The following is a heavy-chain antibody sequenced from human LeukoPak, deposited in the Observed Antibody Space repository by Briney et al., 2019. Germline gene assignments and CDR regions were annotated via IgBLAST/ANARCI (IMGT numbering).Heavy chain of an antibody. CDR3: ARPRYCSSTSCSYYYYGMDV. CDR1: GGSISSYY. V-gene: IGHV4-59*01. Sequence: PSETLSLTCTVSGGSISSYYWSWIRQPPGKGLEWIGYIYYSGSTNYNPSLKSRVTISVDTSKNQFSLKLSSVTAADTAVYYCARPRYCSSTSCSYYYYGMDVWGQGTTVTVSS. D-gene: IGHD2-2*01. J-gene: IGHJ6*02. CDR2: IYYSGST.